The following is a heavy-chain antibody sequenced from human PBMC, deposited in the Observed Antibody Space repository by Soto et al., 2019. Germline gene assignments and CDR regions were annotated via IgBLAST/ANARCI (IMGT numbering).Heavy chain of an antibody. CDR1: GGSFSSSSHY. J-gene: IGHJ4*01. V-gene: IGHV4-39*01. CDR3: ARRSHTNWSAY. Sequence: PSETLSLTCTVSGGSFSSSSHYWVWIRQPPGKGLEWVGSIYYDGRTYYNASLKSRVTISVDTSKNQFSLKVNSVTVADTAVYYCARRSHTNWSAYWGHGTQVTVS. CDR2: IYYDGRT. D-gene: IGHD2-8*01.